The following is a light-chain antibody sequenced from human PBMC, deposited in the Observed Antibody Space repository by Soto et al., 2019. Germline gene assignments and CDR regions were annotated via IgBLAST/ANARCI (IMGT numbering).Light chain of an antibody. V-gene: IGKV1-5*03. CDR2: KTS. Sequence: DIEMTQSPATLSSSVGDRATITCRASQSISPWLAWYQQKPGKAPKLLIYKTSSLNSGVPLRFSGSGSGTEFTLTISSLQPDDFAAYYCQQHNTYPLTFGQGTRVEIK. CDR1: QSISPW. J-gene: IGKJ1*01. CDR3: QQHNTYPLT.